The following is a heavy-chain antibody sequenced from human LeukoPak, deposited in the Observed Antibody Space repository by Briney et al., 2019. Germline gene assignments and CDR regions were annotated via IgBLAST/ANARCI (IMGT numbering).Heavy chain of an antibody. CDR1: GFTFSIYS. J-gene: IGHJ4*02. V-gene: IGHV3-48*01. CDR3: ARVVNTAMDTGY. D-gene: IGHD5-18*01. Sequence: PGGSLRLSCAASGFTFSIYSMSWVRQAPGKGLEWVSYISSSSSTISYADSVKGRFTISRDNAENSLYLQMNSLRAEDTAVYYCARVVNTAMDTGYWGQGTLVTVSS. CDR2: ISSSSSTI.